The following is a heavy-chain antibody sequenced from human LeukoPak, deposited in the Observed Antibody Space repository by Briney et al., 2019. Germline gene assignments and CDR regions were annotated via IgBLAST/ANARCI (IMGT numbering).Heavy chain of an antibody. D-gene: IGHD5-18*01. CDR1: GGSFSGYY. CDR2: INHSGST. J-gene: IGHJ6*02. V-gene: IGHV4-34*01. CDR3: ARFYGYSYGYYYYYYGMDV. Sequence: SETLSLTCAVHGGSFSGYYWSWIRQPPGKGLEWIGEINHSGSTNYNPSLKSRVTISVDTSKNQFSLKLSSVTAADTAVYYCARFYGYSYGYYYYYYGMDVWGQGTTVTVSS.